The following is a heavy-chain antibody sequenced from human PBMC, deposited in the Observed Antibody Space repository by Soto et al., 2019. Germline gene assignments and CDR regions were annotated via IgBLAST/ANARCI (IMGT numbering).Heavy chain of an antibody. V-gene: IGHV4-30-2*01. CDR2: IYHSGST. J-gene: IGHJ5*02. D-gene: IGHD6-19*01. CDR1: VGSISSGGYS. CDR3: ARGDSSGWPENWFDP. Sequence: PSETLSLTCAVSVGSISSGGYSWSWIRQPPGKGLEWIGYIYHSGSTYYNPSLKSRVTISVDRSKNQFSLKLSSVTAADTAVYYCARGDSSGWPENWFDPWGQGTLVTVSS.